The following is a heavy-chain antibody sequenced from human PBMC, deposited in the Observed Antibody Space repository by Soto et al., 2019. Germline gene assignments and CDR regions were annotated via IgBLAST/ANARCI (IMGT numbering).Heavy chain of an antibody. V-gene: IGHV4-59*01. Sequence: PSETLSLTCTVSGGSISSYYWGWIRQPPGKGLEWIGYIYYSGSTNYNPSLKSRVTISVDTSKNQFSLKLSSVTAADTAVYYCARLLWFGELSTYYYYYMDVWGKGTTVTVSS. D-gene: IGHD3-10*01. CDR3: ARLLWFGELSTYYYYYMDV. CDR1: GGSISSYY. J-gene: IGHJ6*03. CDR2: IYYSGST.